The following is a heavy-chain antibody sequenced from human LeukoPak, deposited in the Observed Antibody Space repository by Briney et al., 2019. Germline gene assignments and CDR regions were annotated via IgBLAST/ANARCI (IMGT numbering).Heavy chain of an antibody. CDR3: SKDLTSDFGGDLDP. V-gene: IGHV3-23*01. CDR2: ISGSGGST. J-gene: IGHJ5*02. D-gene: IGHD3-10*01. CDR1: GFTFSSYA. Sequence: GGSLRLSCAASGFTFSSYAMSWVRQAPGKGLEWVSAISGSGGSTYYADSVKGRFTISRDNSKNTLYLQMNSLRVEDAAVYYCSKDLTSDFGGDLDPWGQGTLVTVSS.